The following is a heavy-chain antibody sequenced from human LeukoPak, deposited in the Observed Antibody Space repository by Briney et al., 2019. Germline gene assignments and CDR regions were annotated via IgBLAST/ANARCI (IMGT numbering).Heavy chain of an antibody. CDR3: ARGGYSGYDFDP. D-gene: IGHD5-12*01. Sequence: PSETLSLTCTVSGGSISSSSYYWSWIRQPPGKGLEWIGYIYYSGSTNYNPSLKSRVTISVDTSKNQFSLKLSSVTAADTAVYYCARGGYSGYDFDPWGQGTLVTVSS. CDR2: IYYSGST. CDR1: GGSISSSSYY. V-gene: IGHV4-61*01. J-gene: IGHJ5*02.